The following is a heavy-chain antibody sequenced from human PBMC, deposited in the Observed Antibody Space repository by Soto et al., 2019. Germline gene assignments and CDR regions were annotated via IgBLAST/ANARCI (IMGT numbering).Heavy chain of an antibody. CDR2: IVVGSGNT. D-gene: IGHD3-16*01. Sequence: SVKVSCKASGFTFTSSAVQWVRQARGQRLEWIGWIVVGSGNTNYAQKFQERITITRDMSTSTAYMELSSLRPEDTAVYYCAAASKRSTLGALMDVWGKGTTVTVSS. CDR3: AAASKRSTLGALMDV. V-gene: IGHV1-58*01. J-gene: IGHJ6*03. CDR1: GFTFTSSA.